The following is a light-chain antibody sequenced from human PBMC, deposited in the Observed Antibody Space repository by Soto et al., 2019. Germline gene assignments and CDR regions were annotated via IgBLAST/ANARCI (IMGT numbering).Light chain of an antibody. CDR1: QSIGSN. J-gene: IGKJ1*01. Sequence: EIVVTQSPATLSASPGERATLSCRASQSIGSNLAWYQQKPGRAPRLLIYGASARATGIPARFSGSGSGKEFTLTISSLQSEDFAIYYCQQYNNWWTFGQGTKVEIK. CDR2: GAS. V-gene: IGKV3-15*01. CDR3: QQYNNWWT.